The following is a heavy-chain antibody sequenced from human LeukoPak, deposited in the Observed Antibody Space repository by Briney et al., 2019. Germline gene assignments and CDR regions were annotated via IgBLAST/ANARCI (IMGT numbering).Heavy chain of an antibody. V-gene: IGHV3-23*01. Sequence: GGSLRLSCAASGFTFSSYAMSWVRQAPGKGLEWVSAISRSGNNTYYTDSMRGRFTISRDNSKHTLYLQMNSLRAEDTALYYCAKEGVTPFDYWGQGTLVTVSS. CDR1: GFTFSSYA. CDR2: ISRSGNNT. D-gene: IGHD3-10*01. CDR3: AKEGVTPFDY. J-gene: IGHJ4*02.